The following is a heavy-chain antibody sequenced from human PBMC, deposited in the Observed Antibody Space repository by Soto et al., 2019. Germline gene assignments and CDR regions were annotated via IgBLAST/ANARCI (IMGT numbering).Heavy chain of an antibody. J-gene: IGHJ4*02. CDR3: AKGPLGSGYDLDS. D-gene: IGHD5-12*01. CDR2: ISGSGGST. V-gene: IGHV3-23*01. CDR1: AFTFSNDA. Sequence: EVQLLDSGGGLLQPGGSLRLSCAASAFTFSNDAMNWVRQAPGKGLDWDSAISGSGGSTYYADSVKGRFTNSRDNSKKTRYLQMSSLRAEDTAVYYCAKGPLGSGYDLDSWGQGTLVTVSS.